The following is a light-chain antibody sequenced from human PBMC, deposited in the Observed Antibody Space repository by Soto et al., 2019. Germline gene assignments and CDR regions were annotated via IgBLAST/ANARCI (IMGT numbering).Light chain of an antibody. J-gene: IGKJ4*01. V-gene: IGKV3-20*01. Sequence: EIVLTQSPGTLSLSPGDRATLSCEASQSVNNNYLACYQHKPGQAPRLLIYGASSRATGIPDRFSGSGSGTDFTLTIRRLEPEDFAVYYCQQYDTSLPYTFGGGTKVEIK. CDR1: QSVNNNY. CDR3: QQYDTSLPYT. CDR2: GAS.